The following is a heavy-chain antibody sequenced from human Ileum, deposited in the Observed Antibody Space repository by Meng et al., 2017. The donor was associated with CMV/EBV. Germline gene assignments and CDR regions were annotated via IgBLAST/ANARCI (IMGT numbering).Heavy chain of an antibody. J-gene: IGHJ4*02. V-gene: IGHV1-18*01. CDR2: ISIYNGNT. Sequence: QVQLEQSGAEVRKPGASVRVSCETSGYTFSSHGINWVRQAPGQGLEWVAWISIYNGNTDYAEKVRGRVTLTTDTSRNTVYMDLRSLRSDDTAVYYCARDSSDDYFDFWGQGTLVTVSS. D-gene: IGHD2-21*02. CDR1: GYTFSSHG. CDR3: ARDSSDDYFDF.